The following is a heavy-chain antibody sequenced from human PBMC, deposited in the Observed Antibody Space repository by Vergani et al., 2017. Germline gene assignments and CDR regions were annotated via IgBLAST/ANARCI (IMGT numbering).Heavy chain of an antibody. CDR2: SKSKTDGGTT. CDR3: TTEDLYGDNAFGYFDY. J-gene: IGHJ4*02. Sequence: EVQLVESGGGLVKPGGSLRLSCAASGFTFSNAWMSWVRQAPGKGLEWVGRSKSKTDGGTTDYAAPVKGRFTISRDDSKTTMYLQMNSLKTEDTAVYYCTTEDLYGDNAFGYFDYWGQGTLVTVSS. D-gene: IGHD4-17*01. V-gene: IGHV3-15*01. CDR1: GFTFSNAW.